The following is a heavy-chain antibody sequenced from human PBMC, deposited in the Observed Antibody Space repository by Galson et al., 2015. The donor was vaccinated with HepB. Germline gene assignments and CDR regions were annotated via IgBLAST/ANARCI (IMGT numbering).Heavy chain of an antibody. D-gene: IGHD5-12*01. J-gene: IGHJ4*02. V-gene: IGHV1-46*03. CDR2: INPSGDPT. CDR3: AKSGWLSNFDY. CDR1: RYTFTSYY. Sequence: SVKVSCKASRYTFTSYYIHWVRQAPGQGLEWMGIINPSGDPTSYARNFQGRVTMTRDTATSTVYMELSSLRSEDTAVYYCAKSGWLSNFDYWGQGTLVTVSS.